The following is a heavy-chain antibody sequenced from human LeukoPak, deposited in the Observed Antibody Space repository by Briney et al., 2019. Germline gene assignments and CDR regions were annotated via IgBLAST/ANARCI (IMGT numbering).Heavy chain of an antibody. J-gene: IGHJ6*02. CDR3: ASDLEEDYVFDV. CDR1: GYTFTGYY. Sequence: AASVKVSCKASGYTFTGYYMHWVRQAPGQGLEWMGRINPNSGGTNYAQKFRGRVTMTRDMSISTAYMELSRLRSDDTAVYYCASDLEEDYVFDVWGQGTTVTVSS. D-gene: IGHD3-3*01. V-gene: IGHV1-2*06. CDR2: INPNSGGT.